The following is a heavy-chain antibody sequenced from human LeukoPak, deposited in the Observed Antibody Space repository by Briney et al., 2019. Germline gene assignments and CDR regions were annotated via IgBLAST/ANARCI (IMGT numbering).Heavy chain of an antibody. CDR3: ARHRFYYGSGSYYNFFDY. CDR1: GGPFSGYY. Sequence: SETLSLTCAVCGGPFSGYYWSWIRQPPGKGLEWIGEMIHSGSTNYNPSLKSRVTISLDTSKNQFSLKLSSVTAADTAVYYCARHRFYYGSGSYYNFFDYWGQGTLVTVSS. V-gene: IGHV4-34*12. D-gene: IGHD3-10*01. J-gene: IGHJ4*02. CDR2: MIHSGST.